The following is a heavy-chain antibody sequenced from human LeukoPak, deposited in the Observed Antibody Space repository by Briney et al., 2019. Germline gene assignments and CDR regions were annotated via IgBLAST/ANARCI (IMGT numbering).Heavy chain of an antibody. CDR3: ARQVNRAAPYVS. D-gene: IGHD3-16*01. CDR1: GYIFTSYW. J-gene: IGHJ5*02. V-gene: IGHV5-51*01. CDR2: IYPGDSET. Sequence: GECLKISCKGSGYIFTSYWIGWVRQMPGEGLEWMGFIYPGDSETRYSPSFQGQVTISADKSISTAYLQWSSLKASDTARYYCARQVNRAAPYVSWGQGTLVTVSS.